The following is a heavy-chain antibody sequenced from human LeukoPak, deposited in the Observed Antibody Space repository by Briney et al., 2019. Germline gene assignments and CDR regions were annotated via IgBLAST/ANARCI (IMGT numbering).Heavy chain of an antibody. CDR2: IYSGGST. CDR1: GFTFSSYE. Sequence: GGSLRLPCAASGFTFSSYEMNWVRQAPGKGLEWVSVIYSGGSTYYADSVKGRFTISRDNSKNTLYLQMNSLRAEDTAVYYCARGPYDSSGYYFYYYYYMDVWGKGTTVTISS. V-gene: IGHV3-53*01. CDR3: ARGPYDSSGYYFYYYYYMDV. D-gene: IGHD3-22*01. J-gene: IGHJ6*03.